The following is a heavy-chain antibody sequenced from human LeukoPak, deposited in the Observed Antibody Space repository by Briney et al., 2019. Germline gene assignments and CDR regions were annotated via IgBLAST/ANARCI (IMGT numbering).Heavy chain of an antibody. CDR2: IYYSGST. V-gene: IGHV4-59*01. J-gene: IGHJ4*02. CDR3: ARVAALGGFDY. D-gene: IGHD6-13*01. Sequence: SETLSLTCTVSGGSISSYYWSWIRQPPGKGLEWIGYIYYSGSTNYNPSLKSRVTISVDTSKNQFSLKLSSVTAADTAVYYCARVAALGGFDYWGQGTLVTVSS. CDR1: GGSISSYY.